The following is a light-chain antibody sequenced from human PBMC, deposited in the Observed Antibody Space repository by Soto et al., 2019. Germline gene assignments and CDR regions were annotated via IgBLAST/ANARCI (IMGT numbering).Light chain of an antibody. V-gene: IGKV2-30*01. CDR2: KVS. CDR3: MQGTYWPFT. J-gene: IGKJ3*01. Sequence: DVAMTQSPLSLPVTLGQPASISCRSSQSVVYSDGNTYLNWFQQRPGQSPRRLIYKVSNRDSGVPDRFSGSGSGTDFTLKISRVEAEDVGVYYCMQGTYWPFTFGPGTKVDIK. CDR1: QSVVYSDGNTY.